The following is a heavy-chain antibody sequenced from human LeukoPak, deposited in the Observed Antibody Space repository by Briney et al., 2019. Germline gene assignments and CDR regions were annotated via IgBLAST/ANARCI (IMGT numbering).Heavy chain of an antibody. CDR2: IYYSGTT. D-gene: IGHD3-10*01. Sequence: KPSETLSLTCTVSGGSISSSTYYWGWIRQPPGKGLEWIGNIYYSGTTYYNPSLKSRVAISVDTSKNQFSLKLSSVTAADTAVYYCARDSGSYYLYYYYYYMDVWGKGTTVTVSS. J-gene: IGHJ6*03. V-gene: IGHV4-39*07. CDR1: GGSISSSTYY. CDR3: ARDSGSYYLYYYYYYMDV.